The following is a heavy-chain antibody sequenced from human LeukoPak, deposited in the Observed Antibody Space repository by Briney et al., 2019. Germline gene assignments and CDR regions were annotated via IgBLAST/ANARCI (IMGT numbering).Heavy chain of an antibody. CDR1: GGSFSGYC. D-gene: IGHD3-16*02. Sequence: SETLSLTCAVYGGSFSGYCWSWIRQPPGKGLEWIGEINHGGSTNSNPSLKSRVTISVDTSKNHFSLKLSSVTAADTAVYYCARHGDYVWGSYRPARKSNWFDSWGQGTLVTVSS. V-gene: IGHV4-34*01. J-gene: IGHJ5*01. CDR2: INHGGST. CDR3: ARHGDYVWGSYRPARKSNWFDS.